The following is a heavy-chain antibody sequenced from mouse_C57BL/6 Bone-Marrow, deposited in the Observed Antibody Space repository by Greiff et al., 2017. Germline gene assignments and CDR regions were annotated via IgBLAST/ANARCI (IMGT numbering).Heavy chain of an antibody. D-gene: IGHD2-4*01. CDR2: IDPENGDT. Sequence: EVQLQESGAELVRPGASVKLSCTASGFNIKDDYMHWVKQRPEQGLEWIGWIDPENGDTEYASKFQGKATITADTSSNTAYLQLSSLTSEDTAVYYCAIWYDYDALLDYWGQGTTLTVSS. CDR3: AIWYDYDALLDY. V-gene: IGHV14-4*01. CDR1: GFNIKDDY. J-gene: IGHJ2*01.